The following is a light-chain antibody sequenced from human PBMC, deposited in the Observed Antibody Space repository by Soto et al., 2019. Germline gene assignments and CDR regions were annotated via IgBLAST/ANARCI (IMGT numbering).Light chain of an antibody. CDR1: QSISSNF. CDR3: QQYGVSPT. J-gene: IGKJ4*01. V-gene: IGKV3-20*01. CDR2: GES. Sequence: EIVMTQSPGTLSLSPGERATLSCRASQSISSNFLAWYQHKPGQAPRLLIYGESSRATGIPDRFSGSASGTDFTLTISRLEPEYFAAYYCQQYGVSPTFLGRTKVDIK.